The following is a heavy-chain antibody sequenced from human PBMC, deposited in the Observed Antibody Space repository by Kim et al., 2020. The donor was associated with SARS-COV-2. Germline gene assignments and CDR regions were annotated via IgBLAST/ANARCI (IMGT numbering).Heavy chain of an antibody. D-gene: IGHD6-13*01. CDR3: ARDLIAAAGYNWFDP. J-gene: IGHJ5*02. V-gene: IGHV6-1*01. Sequence: GSVKSRITITPDTSKNQFSLQLNSVTPEDTAVYYCARDLIAAAGYNWFDPWGQGTLVTVSS.